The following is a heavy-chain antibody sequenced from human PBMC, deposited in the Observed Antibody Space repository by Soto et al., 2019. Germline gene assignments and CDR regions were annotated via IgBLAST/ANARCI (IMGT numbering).Heavy chain of an antibody. V-gene: IGHV4-30-4*01. Sequence: QVQLQESGPGLVKPSQTLSLTCTVSGGSISSGDYYWSWIRQPPGKGLEWIGYIYYSGSTYYNPSLNRRVTMSVDPSTNPFSLKLSSVTAADTAVYYCAREGGIVGATTVDYWGQGSLVTVSS. CDR1: GGSISSGDYY. CDR3: AREGGIVGATTVDY. D-gene: IGHD1-26*01. J-gene: IGHJ4*02. CDR2: IYYSGST.